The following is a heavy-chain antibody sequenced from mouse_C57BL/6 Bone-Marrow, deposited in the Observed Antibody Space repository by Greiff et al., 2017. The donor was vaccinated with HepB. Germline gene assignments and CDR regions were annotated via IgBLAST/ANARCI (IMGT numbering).Heavy chain of an antibody. CDR2: IYPGSGNT. Sequence: QVQLQQSGAELVRPGASVKLSCKASSYTFTDYYINWVKQRPGQGLEWIARIYPGSGNTYYNEKFKGKATLTAEKSSSTAYMQLSSLTSEDSAVYFCARESYWGQGTTLTVSS. J-gene: IGHJ2*01. CDR1: SYTFTDYY. CDR3: ARESY. V-gene: IGHV1-76*01.